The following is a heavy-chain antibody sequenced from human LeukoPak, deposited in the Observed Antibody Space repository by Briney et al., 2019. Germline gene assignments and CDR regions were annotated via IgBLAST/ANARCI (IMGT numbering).Heavy chain of an antibody. CDR2: ISSSGGGT. V-gene: IGHV3-23*01. CDR3: AKANSGSWIGFDY. J-gene: IGHJ4*02. CDR1: GFTFSSYG. Sequence: GGSLRLSCAASGFTFSSYGMSWVRQAPGKGLEWVSAISSSGGGTHYADSVKGRFTISRDNSKNTLCLQMNSLRAEDTAVYYCAKANSGSWIGFDYWGQGTLLTVSS. D-gene: IGHD1-26*01.